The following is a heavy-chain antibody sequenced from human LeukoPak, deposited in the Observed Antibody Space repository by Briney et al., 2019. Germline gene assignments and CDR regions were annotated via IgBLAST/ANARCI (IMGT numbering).Heavy chain of an antibody. Sequence: DSVKGRFTISRDNSNNTLYLQMNSLRAEDTAVYYCAKDRGVAAPQRSDYWGQGTLVTVSS. J-gene: IGHJ4*02. D-gene: IGHD6-19*01. CDR3: AKDRGVAAPQRSDY. V-gene: IGHV3-30*02.